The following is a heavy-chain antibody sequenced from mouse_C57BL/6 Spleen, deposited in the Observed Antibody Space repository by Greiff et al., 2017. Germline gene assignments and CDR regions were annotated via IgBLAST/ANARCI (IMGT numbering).Heavy chain of an antibody. CDR2: IYPGDGDT. D-gene: IGHD2-5*01. V-gene: IGHV1-82*01. J-gene: IGHJ1*03. Sequence: QVQLQQSGPELVKPGASVKISCKASGYAFSSSWMNWVKQRPGKGLEWIGRIYPGDGDTNYNGKFKGKATLTADKSSSTAYMQSSSLTSEDSAVYFCARTEYSNYPYWYFDVWGTGTTVTVSS. CDR3: ARTEYSNYPYWYFDV. CDR1: GYAFSSSW.